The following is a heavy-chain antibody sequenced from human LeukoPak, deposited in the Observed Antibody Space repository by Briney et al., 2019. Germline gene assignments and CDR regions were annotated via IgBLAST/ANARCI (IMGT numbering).Heavy chain of an antibody. Sequence: PGGSLRLSCAASGFTFSSYWMSWVRQAPGKGLEWVSGISWNSGSIGYADSVKGRFTISRDNAKNSLYLQMNSLRAEDTALYYCAKDITPHVDTAMVITHYFDYWGQGTLVTVSS. J-gene: IGHJ4*02. CDR1: GFTFSSYW. CDR2: ISWNSGSI. V-gene: IGHV3-9*01. D-gene: IGHD5-18*01. CDR3: AKDITPHVDTAMVITHYFDY.